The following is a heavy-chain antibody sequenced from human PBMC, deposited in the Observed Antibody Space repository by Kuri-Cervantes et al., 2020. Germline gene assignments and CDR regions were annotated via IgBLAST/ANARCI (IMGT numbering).Heavy chain of an antibody. J-gene: IGHJ3*02. D-gene: IGHD6-6*01. CDR3: ARSKDIAARRTRGDAFDI. CDR1: GGSFSGYY. V-gene: IGHV4-34*01. CDR2: INHSGST. Sequence: SQTLSLTCAVYGGSFSGYYWSWIRQPPGKGLEWIGEINHSGSTNYNPSLKSRVTISVDTSKNQFSLKLSSVTAADTAVYYCARSKDIAARRTRGDAFDIWGQGTMVTVSS.